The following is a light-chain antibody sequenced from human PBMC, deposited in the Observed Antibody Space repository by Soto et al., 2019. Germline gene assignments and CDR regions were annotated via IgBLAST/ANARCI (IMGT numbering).Light chain of an antibody. Sequence: QSALTQPPSASGSLGQSVTVSCTGTSSDVGRYNRVSWYQQHPGKVPKLIIYEVSKRPSGVPDRFSGSKSGNTASLTVSGLQAEDEADYYCSSYAGTPVIIGGGTKVTVL. J-gene: IGLJ2*01. CDR1: SSDVGRYNR. CDR3: SSYAGTPVI. V-gene: IGLV2-8*01. CDR2: EVS.